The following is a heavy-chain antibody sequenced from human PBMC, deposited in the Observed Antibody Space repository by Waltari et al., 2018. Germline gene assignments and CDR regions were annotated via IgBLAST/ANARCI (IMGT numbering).Heavy chain of an antibody. CDR1: GYTFTSYY. J-gene: IGHJ4*02. CDR2: INPSGGST. CDR3: ARDEPYSGSSLPSDY. V-gene: IGHV1-46*01. Sequence: QVQLVQSGAEVKKPGASVKVSCKASGYTFTSYYMHWVRQAPGQGLEWMGIINPSGGSTSYAQKFQGRVTMTRDTSTSTVYMELSSLRSEDTAVDYCARDEPYSGSSLPSDYWGQGTLVTVSS. D-gene: IGHD1-26*01.